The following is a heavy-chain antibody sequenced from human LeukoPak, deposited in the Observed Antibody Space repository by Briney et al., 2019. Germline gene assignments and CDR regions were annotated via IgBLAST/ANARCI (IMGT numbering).Heavy chain of an antibody. CDR1: GFTFSTYS. J-gene: IGHJ6*02. Sequence: GGSLRLSCAASGFTFSTYSMNWVRQAPGKGLEWVSSITSSNSYIHHADSVKGRFTISRDNAKNSLYLQMNSLRAEDTAVYYCARVGVVYSSSWYVRPEYYYGMDVWGQGTTVTVSS. CDR2: ITSSNSYI. CDR3: ARVGVVYSSSWYVRPEYYYGMDV. D-gene: IGHD6-13*01. V-gene: IGHV3-21*01.